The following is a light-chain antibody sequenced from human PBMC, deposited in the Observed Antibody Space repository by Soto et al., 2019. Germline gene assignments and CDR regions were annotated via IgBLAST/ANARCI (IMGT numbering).Light chain of an antibody. CDR2: GIS. CDR3: QQYSTLPHT. CDR1: QSVSSAF. J-gene: IGKJ2*01. Sequence: ESVLTQSPGTLSLSPGERATLSCRASQSVSSAFFAWYQQKPGQAPRLLIYGISTRATGIPDRFSGSGSGTDFTLTISRLEPEDFVMYFCQQYSTLPHTFGQGTKLEVK. V-gene: IGKV3-20*01.